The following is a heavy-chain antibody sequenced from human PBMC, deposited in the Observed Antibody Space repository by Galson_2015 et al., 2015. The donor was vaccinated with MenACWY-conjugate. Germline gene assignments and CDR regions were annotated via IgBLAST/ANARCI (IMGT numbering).Heavy chain of an antibody. V-gene: IGHV1-46*01. CDR3: ARIPTWGSSFGYFDY. CDR1: GYIFTGYN. J-gene: IGHJ4*02. CDR2: IRTSDAET. D-gene: IGHD7-27*01. Sequence: SVKVSCKAPGYIFTGYNIHWVRQAPGQGLEWMGFIRTSDAETDYAKKFQGRGTMTRDTSTSTVYMHLSSLRSEDTAVYYCARIPTWGSSFGYFDYWGQGILVAVSS.